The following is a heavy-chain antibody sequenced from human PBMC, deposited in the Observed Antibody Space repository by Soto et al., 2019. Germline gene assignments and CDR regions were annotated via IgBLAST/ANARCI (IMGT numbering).Heavy chain of an antibody. CDR3: ARSYCSDDVSWNWFVP. Sequence: PSETLSLTCSVSGGSISISTYYWSWIRQPPGKGLEWIGYISYSGTTNYSPSLKSRATISVDTSKNQFSLKLISLTAADTAVYYCARSYCSDDVSWNWFVPLGQVTLVSVSS. CDR1: GGSISISTYY. J-gene: IGHJ5*02. V-gene: IGHV4-61*01. CDR2: ISYSGTT. D-gene: IGHD2-15*01.